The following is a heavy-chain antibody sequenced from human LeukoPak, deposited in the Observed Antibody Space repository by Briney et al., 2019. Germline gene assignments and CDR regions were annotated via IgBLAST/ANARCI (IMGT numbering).Heavy chain of an antibody. CDR2: IVGGGHGT. V-gene: IGHV3-23*01. Sequence: GGSLRLSCAASGFTFDDYGMSWVRQAPGKGLEWVSTIVGGGHGTYYVDSVKGRFAVSRDNSMNTLYLHMSSLRDDDAAVYYCAKGRAAGLLDWFDPWGQGTLVTVS. J-gene: IGHJ5*02. D-gene: IGHD6-19*01. CDR3: AKGRAAGLLDWFDP. CDR1: GFTFDDYG.